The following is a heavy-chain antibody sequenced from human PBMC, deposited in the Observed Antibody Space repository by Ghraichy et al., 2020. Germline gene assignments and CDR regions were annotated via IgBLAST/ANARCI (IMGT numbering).Heavy chain of an antibody. CDR2: ISGTGGTT. V-gene: IGHV3-23*01. CDR3: AKGAGPTWRFDS. Sequence: GGSLRLSCAASGFTFSSYAMAWVRQAPGKGLEWVSSISGTGGTTYYADSVKGRFTISRDNSKNTLYLQMNSLRADDTAVFYCAKGAGPTWRFDSWGQGTLVSVSS. CDR1: GFTFSSYA. D-gene: IGHD1-26*01. J-gene: IGHJ4*02.